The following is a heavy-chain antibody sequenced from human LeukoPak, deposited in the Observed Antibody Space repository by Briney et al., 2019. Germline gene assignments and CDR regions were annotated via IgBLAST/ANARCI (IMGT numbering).Heavy chain of an antibody. CDR1: GYSISSGYY. J-gene: IGHJ4*02. CDR2: IYHSGST. V-gene: IGHV4-38-2*01. Sequence: SETLSLTCAVSGYSISSGYYWGWIRQPPGEGLEWIGSIYHSGSTYYNPSLKSRVTISVDTSKNQFSLKLSSVTAADTAVYYCARVVGATSPFDYWGQGTLVTVSS. D-gene: IGHD1-26*01. CDR3: ARVVGATSPFDY.